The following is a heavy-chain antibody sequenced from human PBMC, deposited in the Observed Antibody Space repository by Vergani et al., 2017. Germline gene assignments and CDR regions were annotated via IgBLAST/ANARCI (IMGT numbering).Heavy chain of an antibody. Sequence: QVQLQESGPGLVKPSGTLSLTCAVSGGSISSSNWWCWVRQPPRKGLEWVWEIYHSGSTNYNPSLKSRVTISVYKSKNQFSLKLSSVTAADTAVYYCARVLYCSGGSCFDYWGQGTLVTVSS. CDR2: IYHSGST. CDR1: GGSISSSNW. J-gene: IGHJ4*02. CDR3: ARVLYCSGGSCFDY. D-gene: IGHD2-15*01. V-gene: IGHV4-4*02.